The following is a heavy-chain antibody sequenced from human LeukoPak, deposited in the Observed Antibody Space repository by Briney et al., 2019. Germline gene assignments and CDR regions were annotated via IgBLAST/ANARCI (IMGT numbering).Heavy chain of an antibody. V-gene: IGHV1-18*01. CDR2: ISTYNSNT. Sequence: GASLNLSCTASGYTFTSYGISWVRQAPGQGLEWIGWISTYNSNTNYAHKLQGRVTMTTDTSTNTPYMELRSLSSDDEAVYYCARTDGYKFRSFDYWGQGTLVTVSS. J-gene: IGHJ4*02. CDR1: GYTFTSYG. D-gene: IGHD5-24*01. CDR3: ARTDGYKFRSFDY.